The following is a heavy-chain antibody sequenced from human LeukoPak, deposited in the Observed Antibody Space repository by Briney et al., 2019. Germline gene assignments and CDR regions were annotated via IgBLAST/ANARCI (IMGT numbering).Heavy chain of an antibody. CDR2: IYNSVNT. CDR1: GYSISSGYY. CDR3: ARVSYYYYMDF. J-gene: IGHJ6*03. Sequence: SETLSLTCTVSGYSISSGYYWGWIRQPPGKGLEWIGTIYNSVNTYYNPSLKSRVTISVDTSRNQFSLKLSSVTAADTAVYSCARVSYYYYMDFWGKGTTVTISS. V-gene: IGHV4-38-2*02.